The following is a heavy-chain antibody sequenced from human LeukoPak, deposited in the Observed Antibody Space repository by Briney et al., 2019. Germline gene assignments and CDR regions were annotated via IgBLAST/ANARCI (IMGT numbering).Heavy chain of an antibody. CDR1: GFTFSAYN. J-gene: IGHJ6*03. V-gene: IGHV3-21*01. Sequence: PGGSLRLSCAASGFTFSAYNMNWVRRTPGKGLEWVSSITTSSSYMFYADSVRGRFTLSRDNAENSLYLQMNSLRDEDTAVYYCARDPYSGGYGAYYYYYMDVWGKGTTVTVSS. D-gene: IGHD6-19*01. CDR2: ITTSSSYM. CDR3: ARDPYSGGYGAYYYYYMDV.